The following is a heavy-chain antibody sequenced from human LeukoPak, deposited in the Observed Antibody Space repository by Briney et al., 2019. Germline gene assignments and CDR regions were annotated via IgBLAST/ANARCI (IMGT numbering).Heavy chain of an antibody. D-gene: IGHD3-10*01. V-gene: IGHV3-53*01. Sequence: GGSLRLSCAAPGFTVSSNYMSWVRQAPGKGLEWVSIIYSGGSTFYADSVKGRFTISRDNSKNTLYLQMNSLRAEDTAVYYCARPYGSGSYQTLDYWGQGTLVTVSS. CDR2: IYSGGST. J-gene: IGHJ4*02. CDR3: ARPYGSGSYQTLDY. CDR1: GFTVSSNY.